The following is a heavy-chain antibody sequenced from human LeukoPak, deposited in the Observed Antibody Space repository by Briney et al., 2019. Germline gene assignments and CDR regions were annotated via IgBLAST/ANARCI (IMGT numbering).Heavy chain of an antibody. V-gene: IGHV4-39*01. J-gene: IGHJ6*03. Sequence: PSETLSLTCTVSGGSISSRSYYWGWIRQPPGKGLEWIGNIYYSGSTYYNPSLKSRVTISVDTSKNQFSLKLSSVTAADTAVYYCARHIGGSGTYYNGRYYYYYMDVWGKGTTVTISS. CDR1: GGSISSRSYY. CDR2: IYYSGST. CDR3: ARHIGGSGTYYNGRYYYYYMDV. D-gene: IGHD3-10*01.